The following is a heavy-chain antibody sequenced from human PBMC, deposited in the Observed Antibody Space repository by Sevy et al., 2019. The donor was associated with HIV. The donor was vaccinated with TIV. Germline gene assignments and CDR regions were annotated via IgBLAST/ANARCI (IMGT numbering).Heavy chain of an antibody. V-gene: IGHV4-59*01. CDR1: GGSISTYY. J-gene: IGHJ4*02. CDR3: ASGGSTQQQLDYFDY. D-gene: IGHD6-13*01. CDR2: ISYSGST. Sequence: SETLSLTCTVSGGSISTYYWSWIRQPPGKRLEYIGSISYSGSTYYNPSLTSRVTISIDPSKNQFSLTLSSVTAADTALYYCASGGSTQQQLDYFDYWGQGTLVTVSS.